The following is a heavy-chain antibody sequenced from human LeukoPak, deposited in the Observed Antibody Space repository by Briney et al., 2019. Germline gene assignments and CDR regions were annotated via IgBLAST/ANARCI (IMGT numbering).Heavy chain of an antibody. CDR2: LYNTGSTDNT. CDR3: GSYRYGMDV. CDR1: GDSITNYNYD. V-gene: IGHV4-39*07. J-gene: IGHJ6*02. Sequence: SETLSLTCSVSGDSITNYNYDWGWIRQPPGKGLEWIGRLYNTGSTDNTDSNPSLQSRVTISADTSMNQIFLRLTSVTAADTAVYGAGSYRYGMDVWGQGTTVTVSS. D-gene: IGHD3-10*01.